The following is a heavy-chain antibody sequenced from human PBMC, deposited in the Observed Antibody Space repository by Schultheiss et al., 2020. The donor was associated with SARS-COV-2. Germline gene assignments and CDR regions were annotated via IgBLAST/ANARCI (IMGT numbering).Heavy chain of an antibody. J-gene: IGHJ6*02. V-gene: IGHV3-23*01. CDR2: ISGSGGST. D-gene: IGHD4-17*01. Sequence: GGSLRLSCITSGFTFGDYAMSWFRQAPGKGLEWVSAISGSGGSTYYADSVKGRFTISRDNAKNSLYLQMNTLRAEDTAVYYCARDRDYGDYEPRDYYYYGMDVWGQGTTVTVSS. CDR3: ARDRDYGDYEPRDYYYYGMDV. CDR1: GFTFGDYA.